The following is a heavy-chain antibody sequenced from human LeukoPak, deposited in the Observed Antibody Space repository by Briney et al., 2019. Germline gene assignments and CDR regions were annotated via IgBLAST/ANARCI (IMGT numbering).Heavy chain of an antibody. Sequence: PGGSLRLSCAASGFTVSSNYMSWVRQAPGKGLEWVSVIYSGGNTYYADSVEGRFTMSRDNSKNTLYLQMNSLRAEDTAVYYCARGIGSQSRSGWFDPWGQGTLVTVSS. CDR3: ARGIGSQSRSGWFDP. CDR1: GFTVSSNY. CDR2: IYSGGNT. D-gene: IGHD1-26*01. V-gene: IGHV3-66*01. J-gene: IGHJ5*02.